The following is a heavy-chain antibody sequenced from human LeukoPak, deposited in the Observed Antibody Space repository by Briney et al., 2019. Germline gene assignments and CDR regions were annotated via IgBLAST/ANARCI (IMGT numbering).Heavy chain of an antibody. Sequence: GGSLRLSCAASGFTFSSYSMNWVRQAPGKGLGWVSSISSGSSYTYYADSVKGGLTISRDNAKNSLYLQMNSQRAEDTAVYYCARVVLRYVVRVALDYWGQGTLVTVSS. J-gene: IGHJ4*02. V-gene: IGHV3-21*01. CDR3: ARVVLRYVVRVALDY. CDR2: ISSGSSYT. CDR1: GFTFSSYS. D-gene: IGHD3-10*02.